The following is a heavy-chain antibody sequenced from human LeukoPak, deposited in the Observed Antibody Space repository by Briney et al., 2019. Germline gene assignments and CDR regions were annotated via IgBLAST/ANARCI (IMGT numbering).Heavy chain of an antibody. J-gene: IGHJ4*02. Sequence: PGGSLRLSCAASGFTVSSNYVSWVRQAPGKGLEWVSVIYSGGSTYYADSVKGRFTISRDNSKNTLYLQMNSLRAEDTAVYYCVQAGYDSSGSFDYWGQGTLVTVSS. CDR2: IYSGGST. CDR3: VQAGYDSSGSFDY. V-gene: IGHV3-53*01. CDR1: GFTVSSNY. D-gene: IGHD3-22*01.